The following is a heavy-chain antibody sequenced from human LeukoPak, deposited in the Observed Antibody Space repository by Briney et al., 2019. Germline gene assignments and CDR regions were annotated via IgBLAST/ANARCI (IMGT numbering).Heavy chain of an antibody. V-gene: IGHV3-7*01. D-gene: IGHD3-22*01. CDR3: ARDKERDSSGPFDY. Sequence: PGGSLRLSCAASGFTFSSYWMSWVRQAPGKGLEWVANIKQDGSEKYYVDSVKGRFTISRDNAKNSLYLQMNSLRAEDTAVYYCARDKERDSSGPFDYWGQGTLVTVSS. J-gene: IGHJ4*02. CDR2: IKQDGSEK. CDR1: GFTFSSYW.